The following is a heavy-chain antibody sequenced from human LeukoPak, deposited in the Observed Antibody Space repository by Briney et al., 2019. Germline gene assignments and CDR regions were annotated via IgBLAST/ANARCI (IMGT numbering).Heavy chain of an antibody. J-gene: IGHJ3*02. CDR2: ISGSGGST. CDR3: AKDPEYCSGGSCYPDAFDI. D-gene: IGHD2-15*01. V-gene: IGHV3-23*01. Sequence: GGSLRLSCAASGFAFSSYAMSWVRQAPGKGLEWVSAISGSGGSTYYADSVKGRFTISRDNSKNTLYLQMNSLRAEDTAVYYCAKDPEYCSGGSCYPDAFDIWGQGTMVTVSS. CDR1: GFAFSSYA.